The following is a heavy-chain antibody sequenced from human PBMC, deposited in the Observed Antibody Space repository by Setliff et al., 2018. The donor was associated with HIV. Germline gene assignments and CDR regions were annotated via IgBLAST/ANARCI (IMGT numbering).Heavy chain of an antibody. CDR3: AREHDTLTGYSFDY. V-gene: IGHV1-2*02. D-gene: IGHD3-9*01. CDR1: GFTFSDYY. CDR2: VRPHSINR. J-gene: IGHJ4*02. Sequence: ASVKVSCKASGFTFSDYYIHWVRQAPGQGLEWMGWVRPHSINRYYAQKFQGRVTITRDTSASTAYMELSSLRSEDTAVYYCAREHDTLTGYSFDYWGQGTLVTVSS.